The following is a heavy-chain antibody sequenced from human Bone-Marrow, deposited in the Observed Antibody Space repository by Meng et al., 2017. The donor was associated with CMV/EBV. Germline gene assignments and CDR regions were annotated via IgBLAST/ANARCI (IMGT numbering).Heavy chain of an antibody. Sequence: GESLKISCAASGFTFSSYSMNWVRQAPGKGLEWVSSISSSSSYIYYTDSVKGRFTISRDNAKTSLYLQMNSMRAEDTAVYYYAKDHSPDDDYGDSRNYFDPWGQGTLVTVSS. D-gene: IGHD4-17*01. V-gene: IGHV3-21*01. CDR2: ISSSSSYI. J-gene: IGHJ4*02. CDR1: GFTFSSYS. CDR3: AKDHSPDDDYGDSRNYFDP.